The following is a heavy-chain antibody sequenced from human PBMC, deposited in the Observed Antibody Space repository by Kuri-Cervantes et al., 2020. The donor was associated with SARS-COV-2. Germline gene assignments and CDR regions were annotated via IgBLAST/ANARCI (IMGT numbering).Heavy chain of an antibody. CDR2: IYYSGST. Sequence: SETLSLTCTVSGGSISSHYWSWIRQPPGKGLEWIGYIYYSGSTNYNPSLKSRVTISVDTSKNQFSLSLTSVTAADSAVYYCARLSPNWGPGILVTVSS. J-gene: IGHJ4*02. V-gene: IGHV4-59*08. CDR1: GGSISSHY. CDR3: ARLSPN.